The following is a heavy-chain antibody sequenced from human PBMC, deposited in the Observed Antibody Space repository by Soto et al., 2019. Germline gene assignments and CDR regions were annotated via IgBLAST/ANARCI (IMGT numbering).Heavy chain of an antibody. D-gene: IGHD2-21*02. CDR2: IYYSGST. CDR3: ARDPGGGDYGLNWFDP. V-gene: IGHV4-30-4*01. J-gene: IGHJ5*02. Sequence: SETLSLTCTVSGGSISSGDYYWSWIRQPPGKGLEWIGYIYYSGSTYYNPSLKSRVTISVDTSKNQFSLKLSSVTAADTAVYYCARDPGGGDYGLNWFDPWGQGTLVTVSS. CDR1: GGSISSGDYY.